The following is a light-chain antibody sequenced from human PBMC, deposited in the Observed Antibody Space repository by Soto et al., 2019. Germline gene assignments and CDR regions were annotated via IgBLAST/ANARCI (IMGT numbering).Light chain of an antibody. CDR3: QQRSNWPRT. Sequence: EIVLTQSPATLSLSPGERATLSCRASQSVSSNLAWYQQKPGQAPRLLIYDASDRATGVAARFSGSGSGTDFTLTISSLEPEDFAVYYCQQRSNWPRTFGQGTNLEIK. V-gene: IGKV3-11*01. CDR2: DAS. J-gene: IGKJ2*01. CDR1: QSVSSN.